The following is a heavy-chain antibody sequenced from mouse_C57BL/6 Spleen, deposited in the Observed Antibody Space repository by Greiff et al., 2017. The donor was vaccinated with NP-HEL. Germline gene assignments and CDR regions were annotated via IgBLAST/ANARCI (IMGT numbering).Heavy chain of an antibody. CDR1: GYTFTSYW. V-gene: IGHV1-69*01. Sequence: QVQLKQPGAELVMPGASVKLSCKASGYTFTSYWMPWVKQRPGQGLEWIGEIDPSDSYTNYNQKFKGKSTLTVDKSSSTAYMELSSLTSEYSAVYYYARSSYYFDYWGHGTTLTVSS. J-gene: IGHJ2*01. CDR3: ARSSYYFDY. CDR2: IDPSDSYT.